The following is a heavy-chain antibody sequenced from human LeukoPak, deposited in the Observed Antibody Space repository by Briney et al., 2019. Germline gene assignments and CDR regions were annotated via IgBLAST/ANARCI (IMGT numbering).Heavy chain of an antibody. CDR1: GGSMNSYY. V-gene: IGHV4-59*08. Sequence: SETLSLTCSVSGGSMNSYYGSWIRQSPGKGPEWIGYIHYSGSTNYNPSLKSRVTISVDTSKNQFSLKLSSVTAADTAVYYCARHVWLQPFDYWGQGTLVTVSS. CDR3: ARHVWLQPFDY. CDR2: IHYSGST. D-gene: IGHD3-9*01. J-gene: IGHJ4*02.